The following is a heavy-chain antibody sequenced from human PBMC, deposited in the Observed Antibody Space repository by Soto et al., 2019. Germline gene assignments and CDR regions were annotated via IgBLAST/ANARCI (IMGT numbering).Heavy chain of an antibody. D-gene: IGHD1-1*01. V-gene: IGHV3-23*01. CDR2: ISERGGTT. CDR3: AKDKPGTTSFDY. J-gene: IGHJ4*02. CDR1: GFTIRSNA. Sequence: PGGSLRLSCAASGFTIRSNAMYWVRQAPGKGLEWVSGISERGGTTHYADSVKGRFTISRDTSKNTLYLQLNTLRADDTAVYYCAKDKPGTTSFDYWGQGTLVTVSS.